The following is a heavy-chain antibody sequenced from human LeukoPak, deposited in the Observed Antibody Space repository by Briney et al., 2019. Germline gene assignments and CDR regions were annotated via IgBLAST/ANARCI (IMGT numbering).Heavy chain of an antibody. V-gene: IGHV1-69*04. J-gene: IGHJ4*02. CDR2: IIPILGIA. CDR1: GGTFSSYA. CDR3: ARRDSSGTFDY. D-gene: IGHD6-25*01. Sequence: SVKVSCKASGGTFSSYAISWVRQAPGQGLEWMGRIIPILGIANYAQKFQGRVTITADKSTSTAYMELSSLRSEDTAVYYCARRDSSGTFDYWGQGTLVTVAS.